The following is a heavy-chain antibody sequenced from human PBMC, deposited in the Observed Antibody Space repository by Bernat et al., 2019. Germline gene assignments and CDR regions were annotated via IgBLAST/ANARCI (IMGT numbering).Heavy chain of an antibody. CDR1: GGSISSYY. J-gene: IGHJ6*02. CDR3: AGTIAVAADYYYGMDV. CDR2: IYYSGST. Sequence: QVQLPESGPGLVKPSETLSLTCTVSGGSISSYYWSWIRQPPGKGLEWIGYIYYSGSTNYNPSLKSRVTISVDTSKNQFSLKLSSVTAADTAVYYCAGTIAVAADYYYGMDVWGQGTTVTVSS. D-gene: IGHD6-19*01. V-gene: IGHV4-59*01.